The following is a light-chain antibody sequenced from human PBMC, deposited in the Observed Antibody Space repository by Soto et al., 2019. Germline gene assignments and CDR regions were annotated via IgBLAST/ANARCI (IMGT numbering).Light chain of an antibody. CDR3: QQSYSTPRT. J-gene: IGKJ1*01. CDR2: AAS. CDR1: QSISSY. Sequence: DIRMTQSPFSLCASVLYRVSITCRASQSISSYLNWYQQKPGKAPKLLIYAASSLQSGVPSRFSGSVSGTDFTLTISSLQPEDFATYYCQQSYSTPRTFGQGTKVDI. V-gene: IGKV1-39*01.